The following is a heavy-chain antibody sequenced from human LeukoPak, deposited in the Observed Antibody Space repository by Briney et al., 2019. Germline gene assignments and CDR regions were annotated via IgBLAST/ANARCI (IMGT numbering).Heavy chain of an antibody. Sequence: PSETLSLTCTASGGSISSGGYYWSWIRQPPGKGLEWIGYIYHSGSTYYNPSLKSRVTISVDRSKNQFSLKLSSVTAADTAVYYCAREGAVAGMIVDYWGQGTLVTVSS. CDR2: IYHSGST. CDR3: AREGAVAGMIVDY. D-gene: IGHD6-19*01. CDR1: GGSISSGGYY. V-gene: IGHV4-30-2*01. J-gene: IGHJ4*02.